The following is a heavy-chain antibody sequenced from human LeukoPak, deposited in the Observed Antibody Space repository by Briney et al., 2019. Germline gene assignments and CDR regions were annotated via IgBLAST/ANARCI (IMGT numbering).Heavy chain of an antibody. J-gene: IGHJ4*02. V-gene: IGHV5-51*01. CDR1: GYRFTSYW. CDR3: ARQGRDGGIDY. D-gene: IGHD2-21*02. Sequence: GXXLKISCKGSGYRFTSYWIGWVRQMPGKGLEWMGIIYPGDSDTRYSASWQGQVTISADKSISTAYLQWSSLKASDTAMYYCARQGRDGGIDYWGQGTLVTVSS. CDR2: IYPGDSDT.